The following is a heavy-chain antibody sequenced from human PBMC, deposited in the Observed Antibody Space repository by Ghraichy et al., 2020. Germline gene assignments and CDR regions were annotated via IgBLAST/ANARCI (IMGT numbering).Heavy chain of an antibody. CDR1: GGSFSGYY. D-gene: IGHD3-10*01. Sequence: TLSLTCAVYGGSFSGYYWSWIRQPPGKGLEWIGEINHSGSTNYNPSLKSRVTISVDTSKNQFSLKLSSVTAADTAVYYCARGLAGYDRYQDMVRGVIIPRRTYNYWGQGTLVTVSS. CDR3: ARGLAGYDRYQDMVRGVIIPRRTYNY. CDR2: INHSGST. J-gene: IGHJ4*02. V-gene: IGHV4-34*01.